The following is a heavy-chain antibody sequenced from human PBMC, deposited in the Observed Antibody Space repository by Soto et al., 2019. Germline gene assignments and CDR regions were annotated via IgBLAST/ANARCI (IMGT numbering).Heavy chain of an antibody. CDR3: ARDSGTICGGGCYSAFDS. CDR1: GFIFSNYW. J-gene: IGHJ4*02. CDR2: IRKDGSEK. D-gene: IGHD2-21*01. Sequence: GGSLRLSCAASGFIFSNYWMSWVRQAPGKGLEWVASIRKDGSEKYYVDFVKGRFTISRDNAKDSLYLQMNSLRAEDTAMYYCARDSGTICGGGCYSAFDSWGQGSLVTVSS. V-gene: IGHV3-7*01.